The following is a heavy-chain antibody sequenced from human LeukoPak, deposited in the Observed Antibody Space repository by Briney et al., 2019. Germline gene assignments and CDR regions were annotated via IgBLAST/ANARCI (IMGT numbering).Heavy chain of an antibody. Sequence: PSETLSLTCTVSGGSISSYYWSWIRQPTGQGLEWIGFIVYSGSTNYNPSLKSRVTISIDTSNNQLSLKLSSVTAADTAVYYCARHREMDSYEAFDMWGQGTMVTVSS. D-gene: IGHD5-24*01. CDR2: IVYSGST. CDR1: GGSISSYY. V-gene: IGHV4-59*08. J-gene: IGHJ3*02. CDR3: ARHREMDSYEAFDM.